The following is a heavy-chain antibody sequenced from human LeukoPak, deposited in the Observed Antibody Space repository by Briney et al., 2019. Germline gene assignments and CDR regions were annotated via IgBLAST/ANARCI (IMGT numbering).Heavy chain of an antibody. CDR3: AKPTRGSGSFLIDF. CDR1: GFTFSSYA. D-gene: IGHD1-26*01. Sequence: QPGRSLRLSCAASGFTFSSYAMHWVRQAPGKGLEWVAVISYDGSNKYYADSVKGRFTISRDNSKNTLYLQMNSLRAEDTAVYYCAKPTRGSGSFLIDFWGQGTLVTVSS. CDR2: ISYDGSNK. J-gene: IGHJ4*02. V-gene: IGHV3-30-3*02.